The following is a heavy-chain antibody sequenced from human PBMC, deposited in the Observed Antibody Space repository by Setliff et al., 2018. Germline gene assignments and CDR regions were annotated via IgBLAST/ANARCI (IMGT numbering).Heavy chain of an antibody. CDR3: ARGLNAESWTPLY. V-gene: IGHV4-4*08. J-gene: IGHJ1*01. CDR2: IYTRGST. D-gene: IGHD2-15*01. Sequence: SDTLSLTCSVSGGSISSDYWSWIRQPPGKGLEWIGYIYTRGSTNYNPSLQSRVTISVDTAKKQFSLKLNSVTAADTAIYYCARGLNAESWTPLYWSPGTRVTVSS. CDR1: GGSISSDY.